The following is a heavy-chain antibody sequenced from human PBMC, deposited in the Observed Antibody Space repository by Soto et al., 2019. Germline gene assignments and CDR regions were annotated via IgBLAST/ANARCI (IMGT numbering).Heavy chain of an antibody. V-gene: IGHV1-2*02. CDR1: GYTFTDYY. Sequence: ASVKVSCKASGYTFTDYYMHWVRQSPGQGLEWMGWISSYNGVTRYAPNFQGRVTMTRDTSINTAVMELSRLRSDDSAMYYCARDRVHDSVSYYPYWGLGTRGTVSA. J-gene: IGHJ4*02. CDR2: ISSYNGVT. CDR3: ARDRVHDSVSYYPY. D-gene: IGHD3-10*01.